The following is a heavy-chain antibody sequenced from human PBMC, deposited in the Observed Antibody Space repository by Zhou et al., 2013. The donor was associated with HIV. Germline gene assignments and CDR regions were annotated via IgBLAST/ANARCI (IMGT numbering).Heavy chain of an antibody. D-gene: IGHD5-18*01. CDR3: ARALHPTGGYNSGDAFDI. Sequence: QVQLVQSGSYLRKPGSSVKVSCKASGYTFDSYGISWVRQAPGQGLDWMGWISAHNGYTNYAQYLQDRVTMTTDTSTSTAYMELRSLTSDDTAVYYCARALHPTGGYNSGDAFDIWGQGTMVTVSS. CDR1: GYTFDSYG. CDR2: ISAHNGYT. J-gene: IGHJ3*02. V-gene: IGHV1-18*01.